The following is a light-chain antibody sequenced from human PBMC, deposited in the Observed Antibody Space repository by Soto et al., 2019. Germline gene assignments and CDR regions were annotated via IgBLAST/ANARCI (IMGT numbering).Light chain of an antibody. CDR1: TSDVGRYNY. V-gene: IGLV2-14*03. Sequence: QSVLTQPASVSGSPGQSICISCTGTTSDVGRYNYVSWYQQHPGKAPKLMIYDVSYRPSWVSNRFSGSKSGITASLTISGLQAEDEADYYCNSFTTSSTYVFGTGTKVTVL. CDR3: NSFTTSSTYV. CDR2: DVS. J-gene: IGLJ1*01.